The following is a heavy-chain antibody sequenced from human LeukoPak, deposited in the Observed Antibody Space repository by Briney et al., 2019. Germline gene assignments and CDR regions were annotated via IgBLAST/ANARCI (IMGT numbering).Heavy chain of an antibody. Sequence: GGSLRLSCAASGFTFSSSAVSWVRKAPGKGLEWVSAISASGGSTYYADSVKGRFTISRDNSKNPLYLQINSLRAEDTAVYYCAKDAPVGVGAFDYWGQGTLVTVSS. J-gene: IGHJ4*02. V-gene: IGHV3-23*01. CDR3: AKDAPVGVGAFDY. CDR2: ISASGGST. D-gene: IGHD1-26*01. CDR1: GFTFSSSA.